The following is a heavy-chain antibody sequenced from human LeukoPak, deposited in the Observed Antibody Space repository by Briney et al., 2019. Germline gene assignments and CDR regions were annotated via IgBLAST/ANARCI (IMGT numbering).Heavy chain of an antibody. J-gene: IGHJ6*03. CDR3: ARFADYGGYSIDV. CDR2: IKHDGSAK. D-gene: IGHD4-17*01. CDR1: GLTLSVYR. Sequence: GGSLRLSCAASGLTLSVYRMGWVRQAPGKGLEWVANIKHDGSAKYYVDSVKGRFTISRDNAKNSLYLQMNSLRAEDTAVYYCARFADYGGYSIDVWGKGTTVTVSS. V-gene: IGHV3-7*01.